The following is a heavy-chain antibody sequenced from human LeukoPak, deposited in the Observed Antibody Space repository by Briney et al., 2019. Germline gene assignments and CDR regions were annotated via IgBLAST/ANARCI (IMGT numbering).Heavy chain of an antibody. V-gene: IGHV3-30*03. CDR2: ISYDGSNK. CDR1: GFTFSSYG. J-gene: IGHJ4*02. D-gene: IGHD1-1*01. CDR3: ARETKSGGFFDY. Sequence: QSGRSLRLSCAASGFTFSSYGMHWVRQAPGKGLEWVAVISYDGSNKYYADSVKGRFTISRDNSENTLYLQMNSLRAEDTAVYYCARETKSGGFFDYWGQGTLVTVSS.